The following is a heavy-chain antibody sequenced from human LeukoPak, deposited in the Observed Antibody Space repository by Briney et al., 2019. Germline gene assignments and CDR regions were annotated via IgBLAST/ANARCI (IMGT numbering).Heavy chain of an antibody. D-gene: IGHD6-13*01. CDR1: GYTFTGYY. Sequence: ASVKVSCKASGYTFTGYYMHWVRQAPGQGLEWMGIINPSGGSTSYAQKFQGRVTMTRDTSTSTVYMELSSLRSEDTAVYYCAREGHKQQPFDYWGQGTLVTVSS. V-gene: IGHV1-46*01. J-gene: IGHJ4*02. CDR3: AREGHKQQPFDY. CDR2: INPSGGST.